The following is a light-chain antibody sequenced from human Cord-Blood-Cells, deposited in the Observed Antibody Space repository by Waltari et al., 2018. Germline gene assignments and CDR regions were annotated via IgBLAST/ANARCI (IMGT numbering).Light chain of an antibody. CDR2: KAS. CDR3: QQYNSYSGFT. V-gene: IGKV1-5*03. J-gene: IGKJ3*01. CDR1: QSISSW. Sequence: DIQMTHSPSTLSASVGDRVTITCRASQSISSWLAWYQQKPGKAPKLLIYKASSLESGVPSRFSGSGSGTEFTLTISSLQPDDFATYYCQQYNSYSGFTFGPGTKVDIK.